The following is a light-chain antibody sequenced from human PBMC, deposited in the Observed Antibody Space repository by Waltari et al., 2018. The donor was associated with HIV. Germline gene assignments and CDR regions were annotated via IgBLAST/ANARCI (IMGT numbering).Light chain of an antibody. CDR1: SRDIGIYTY. CDR3: CSYAGNFIYV. CDR2: DVT. Sequence: QSALTQPRSVSGSPGHSVTISCTGTSRDIGIYTYVSWYQQHPGKAPKLLIADVTRRPSGVPDRFSGSKSGNTASLTISGLQADDEADYHCCSYAGNFIYVFGTGTKVTVL. J-gene: IGLJ1*01. V-gene: IGLV2-11*01.